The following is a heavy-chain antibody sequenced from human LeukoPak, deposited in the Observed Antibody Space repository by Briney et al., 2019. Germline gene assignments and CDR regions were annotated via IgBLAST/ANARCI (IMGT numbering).Heavy chain of an antibody. D-gene: IGHD3-3*01. V-gene: IGHV3-23*01. CDR1: GFTFSSYA. CDR3: AKGVDFWSGYWDAFDI. J-gene: IGHJ3*02. CDR2: ISGSGGST. Sequence: QTGGSLRLSCAASGFTFSSYAMSWVRQAPGKGLEWVSAISGSGGSTYYADSVKGRFTISRDNSKNTLYLQMNSLRAEDTAVYYCAKGVDFWSGYWDAFDIWGQGTMVTVSS.